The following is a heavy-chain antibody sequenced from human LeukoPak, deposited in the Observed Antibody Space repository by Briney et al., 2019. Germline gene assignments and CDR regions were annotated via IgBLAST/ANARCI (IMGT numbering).Heavy chain of an antibody. D-gene: IGHD5-18*01. J-gene: IGHJ4*02. CDR3: ASSDRGYSYGQFDY. V-gene: IGHV4-4*09. CDR2: ICTSGST. CDR1: GGSISSYY. Sequence: SETLSLTCTVSGGSISSYYWSWIRQPPGKGLEWIGYICTSGSTNYNPSLKSRVTISVDTSKNQFSLKLSSVTAADTAVYYCASSDRGYSYGQFDYWGQGTLVTVSS.